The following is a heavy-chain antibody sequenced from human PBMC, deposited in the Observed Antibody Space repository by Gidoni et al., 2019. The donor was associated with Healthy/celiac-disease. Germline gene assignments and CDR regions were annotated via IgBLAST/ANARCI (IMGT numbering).Heavy chain of an antibody. J-gene: IGHJ4*02. CDR2: TYDGSKWYN. V-gene: IGHV6-1*01. Sequence: QVQLQQSGPGLVKPSQTLSPTCAIPGDSVSSNSAAWNWIRQSPSRVLEWLGRTYDGSKWYNDYAVSVKIRIPSNQATSRNQFSLQLNSVPPEDTVVYYWARDGGGWPNYWGQGTLVTVSS. D-gene: IGHD6-19*01. CDR3: ARDGGGWPNY. CDR1: GDSVSSNSAA.